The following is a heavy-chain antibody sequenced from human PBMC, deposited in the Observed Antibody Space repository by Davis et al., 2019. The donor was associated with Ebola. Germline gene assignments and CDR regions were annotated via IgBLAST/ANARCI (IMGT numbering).Heavy chain of an antibody. Sequence: GESLKISCAVSGFTVSSNYMNWVRQAPGKGLEWVSVIYSGGSTYYADSVKGRFTISRHNSKNTLYLQMNSLRTEDTAVYYCARDNEDTAMVTSWFDPWGQGTLVTVSS. J-gene: IGHJ5*02. V-gene: IGHV3-53*04. D-gene: IGHD5-18*01. CDR2: IYSGGST. CDR1: GFTVSSNY. CDR3: ARDNEDTAMVTSWFDP.